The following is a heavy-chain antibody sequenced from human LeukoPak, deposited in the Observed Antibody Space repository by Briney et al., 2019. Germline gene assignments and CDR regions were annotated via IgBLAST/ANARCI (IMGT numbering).Heavy chain of an antibody. Sequence: PGGSLRLSCAASGFTFHSYWMSWVSQAPGKGLEWVANINGDGREEYYVDSVEGRFTISRDNAKNTLYLQMNSLRAEDTAVYYCAREGYYYGSGNRVYYYGMDVWGQGTTVTVSS. D-gene: IGHD3-10*01. CDR2: INGDGREE. J-gene: IGHJ6*02. CDR3: AREGYYYGSGNRVYYYGMDV. V-gene: IGHV3-7*01. CDR1: GFTFHSYW.